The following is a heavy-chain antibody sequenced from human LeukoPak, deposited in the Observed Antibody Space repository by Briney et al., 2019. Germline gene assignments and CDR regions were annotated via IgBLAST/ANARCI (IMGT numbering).Heavy chain of an antibody. CDR2: IIPIFGTA. D-gene: IGHD5-24*01. V-gene: IGHV1-69*13. CDR1: GGTFSSYA. CDR3: ARPTEEMATINAYFHY. Sequence: LVKVSCKASGGTFSSYAISWVRQAPGQGLEWMGGIIPIFGTANYAQKFQGRVTITADESTSTAYMELSSLRSEDTAVYYCARPTEEMATINAYFHYWGQGTLVTVSS. J-gene: IGHJ4*02.